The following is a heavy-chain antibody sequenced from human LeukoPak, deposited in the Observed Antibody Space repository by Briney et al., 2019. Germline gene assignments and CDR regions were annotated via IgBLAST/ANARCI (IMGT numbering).Heavy chain of an antibody. CDR1: GFPFSDYS. CDR2: IGISSGNT. D-gene: IGHD1-1*01. J-gene: IGHJ4*02. CDR3: ARDHNYAFDN. Sequence: GGSLGLSCTASGFPFSDYSMNWVRQAPGKGLEWISYIGISSGNTKYADSVRGRFTISADNAKNSLYLQMNSLRVEDTAVYYCARDHNYAFDNWGQGTLVSVSS. V-gene: IGHV3-48*04.